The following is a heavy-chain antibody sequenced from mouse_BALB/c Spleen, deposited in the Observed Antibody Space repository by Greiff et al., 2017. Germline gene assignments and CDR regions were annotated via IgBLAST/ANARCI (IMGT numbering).Heavy chain of an antibody. D-gene: IGHD2-2*01. J-gene: IGHJ4*01. CDR2: ISSGGST. CDR3: ARGGYDRGYYYAMDY. CDR1: GFTFSSYA. Sequence: EVKLVESGGGLVKPGGSLKLSCAASGFTFSSYAMSWVRQTPEKRLEWVASISSGGSTYYPDSVKGRFTISRDNARNILYLQMSSLRSEDTAMYYCARGGYDRGYYYAMDYWGQGTSVTVSS. V-gene: IGHV5-6-5*01.